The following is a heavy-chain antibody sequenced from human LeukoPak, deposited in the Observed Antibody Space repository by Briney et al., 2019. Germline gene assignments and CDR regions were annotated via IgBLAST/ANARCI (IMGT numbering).Heavy chain of an antibody. CDR1: GGSISSYY. Sequence: PSETLSLTCTVSGGSISSYYWSWIRQPAGKGLEWIGRIYTSGSTNYNPSLKSRVTMSVDTSKNQFSLKLSSVTAADTAVYYCARRYYDFWSGPGNSQHFDIWGQGTMVTVSS. J-gene: IGHJ3*02. D-gene: IGHD3-3*01. V-gene: IGHV4-4*07. CDR3: ARRYYDFWSGPGNSQHFDI. CDR2: IYTSGST.